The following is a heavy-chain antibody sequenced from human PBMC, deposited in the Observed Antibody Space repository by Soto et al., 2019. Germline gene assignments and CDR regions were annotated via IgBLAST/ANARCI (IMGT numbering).Heavy chain of an antibody. CDR3: GRHVRIEAADFDY. D-gene: IGHD6-13*01. Sequence: PGRSLRLSCAASGCTFTNYAMHWVRQAPGKGLEWVAVISNDGNTRYYAESVKGRFSISRDNLNNTLYVQVNTLKNEDTAIYYCGRHVRIEAADFDYWGQGTLVTVSS. V-gene: IGHV3-30*04. J-gene: IGHJ4*02. CDR2: ISNDGNTR. CDR1: GCTFTNYA.